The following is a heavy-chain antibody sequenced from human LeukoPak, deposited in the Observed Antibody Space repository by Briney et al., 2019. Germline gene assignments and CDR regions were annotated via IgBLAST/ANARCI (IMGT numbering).Heavy chain of an antibody. V-gene: IGHV3-48*03. CDR1: GFTFSSYE. D-gene: IGHD6-13*01. Sequence: GGSLRLSCAASGFTFSSYEMNWVRQAPGKGREWVSYISSCVSTIYYADSVKGRFTISRDNAKNSLYLQMNSLRAEDTAVYYCARGDSSSWYYYYGMDVWGKGTTVTVSS. J-gene: IGHJ6*04. CDR3: ARGDSSSWYYYYGMDV. CDR2: ISSCVSTI.